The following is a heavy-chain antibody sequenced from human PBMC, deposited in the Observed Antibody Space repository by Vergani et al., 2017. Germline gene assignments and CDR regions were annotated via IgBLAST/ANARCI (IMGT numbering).Heavy chain of an antibody. D-gene: IGHD3-22*01. CDR2: ISAYDGST. J-gene: IGHJ3*02. V-gene: IGHV1-18*04. CDR1: SYTFVNYG. Sequence: QVQLVQSGAEVKKPGASVKVSCKASSYTFVNYGISWVRQAPGQGLEWVGWISAYDGSTNYAQKVQGRVTMTTDTSTSTAYMELRSLRSDDTAVYYCARDAPDYDSSVDAFDIWGQGTMVTVSS. CDR3: ARDAPDYDSSVDAFDI.